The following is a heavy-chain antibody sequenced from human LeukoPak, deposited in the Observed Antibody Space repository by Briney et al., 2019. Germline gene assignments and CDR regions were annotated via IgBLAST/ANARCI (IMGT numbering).Heavy chain of an antibody. D-gene: IGHD2-21*02. V-gene: IGHV4-34*01. CDR1: GGSFSPYY. CDR2: INHSGST. Sequence: PSETLSLTCAVYGGSFSPYYWSWIRQPPGKGLEWIGEINHSGSTNYNPSLKSRVTISVDTSKNQVSLRLSSVTAADTAVYYCARGGFYCGGDCYVDYWGQGTLVTVSS. CDR3: ARGGFYCGGDCYVDY. J-gene: IGHJ4*02.